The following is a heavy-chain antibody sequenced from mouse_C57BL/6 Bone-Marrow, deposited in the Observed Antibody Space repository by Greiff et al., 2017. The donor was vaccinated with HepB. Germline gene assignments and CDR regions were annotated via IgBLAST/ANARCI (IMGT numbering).Heavy chain of an antibody. CDR2: ISSGSSTI. D-gene: IGHD4-1*01. Sequence: DVHLVESGGGLVKPGGSLKLSCAASRFTFSDYGMHWVRQAPEKGLEWVAYISSGSSTIYYADTVKGRFTISRDNAKNTLFLQMTSLRSEDTAMYYCARLGLSWFAYWGQGTLVTVSA. CDR1: RFTFSDYG. V-gene: IGHV5-17*01. CDR3: ARLGLSWFAY. J-gene: IGHJ3*01.